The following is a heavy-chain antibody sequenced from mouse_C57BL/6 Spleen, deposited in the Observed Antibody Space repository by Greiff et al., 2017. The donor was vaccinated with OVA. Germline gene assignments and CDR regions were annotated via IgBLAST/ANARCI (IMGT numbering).Heavy chain of an antibody. J-gene: IGHJ3*01. CDR1: GYTFTSYW. CDR2: IYPGSGST. D-gene: IGHD2-4*01. V-gene: IGHV1-55*01. Sequence: VQLQQPGAELVKPGASVKMSCKASGYTFTSYWITWVKQRPGQGLEWIGDIYPGSGSTNYNEKFKSKATLTVDTSSSTAYMQLSSLTSEDSAVYYCACPYDYDPWFAYWGQGTLVTVSA. CDR3: ACPYDYDPWFAY.